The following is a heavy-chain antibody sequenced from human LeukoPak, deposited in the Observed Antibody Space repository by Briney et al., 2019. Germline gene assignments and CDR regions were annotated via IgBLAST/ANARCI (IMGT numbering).Heavy chain of an antibody. CDR2: INPSGGST. CDR1: GYTFTSYY. D-gene: IGHD5-12*01. Sequence: ASVKVSCKASGYTFTSYYMHWVRRAPGQGLEWMGIINPSGGSTSYAQKFQGRVTMTRDTSTSTVYMELSSLRSEDTAVYYCARGDSGPGYSYWYFDLWGRGTLVTVSS. V-gene: IGHV1-46*03. CDR3: ARGDSGPGYSYWYFDL. J-gene: IGHJ2*01.